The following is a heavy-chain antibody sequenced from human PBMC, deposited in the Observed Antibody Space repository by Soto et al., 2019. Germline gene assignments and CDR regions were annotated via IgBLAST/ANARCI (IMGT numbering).Heavy chain of an antibody. V-gene: IGHV3-48*01. CDR3: ARDSKHVFDY. J-gene: IGHJ4*02. CDR2: IGGSGTSI. CDR1: GFTFSSYS. Sequence: EVQLVESGGDLVQPGGSLRLSCAASGFTFSSYSMNWVRQAPGRGLEWISYIGGSGTSISYADSVKGRFTISRDKAKNSLYLQMNSLRAEDSAVYYCARDSKHVFDYWGQGILVTVSS.